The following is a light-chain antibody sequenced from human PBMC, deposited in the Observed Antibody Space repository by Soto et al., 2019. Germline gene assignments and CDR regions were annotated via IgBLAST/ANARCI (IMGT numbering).Light chain of an antibody. CDR2: FDS. Sequence: SYELSQPPSVSVAPGETAKITCGGDNIGTKGVHWYQQRPGQAPLLVMYFDSERPSGIPERLSGSNSENTATLIISRVEAGDEADFYCQVWDRRSGPLVFGRGTKLTVL. J-gene: IGLJ2*01. CDR3: QVWDRRSGPLV. CDR1: NIGTKG. V-gene: IGLV3-21*04.